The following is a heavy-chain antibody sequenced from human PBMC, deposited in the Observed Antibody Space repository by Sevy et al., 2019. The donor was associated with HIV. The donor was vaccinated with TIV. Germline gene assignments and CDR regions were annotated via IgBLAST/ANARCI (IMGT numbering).Heavy chain of an antibody. Sequence: GGSLRLSCAASGFNFSPYTMHWVRQAPGKGLEWVTSISNDGNKKYYADSVKGRFIISRDNPKNTMYLQMNSLRPQDTAVYYCAKEGYYYDSRGHDWFDPWGQRTQVTVSS. CDR1: GFNFSPYT. V-gene: IGHV3-30*18. J-gene: IGHJ5*02. CDR2: ISNDGNKK. CDR3: AKEGYYYDSRGHDWFDP. D-gene: IGHD3-22*01.